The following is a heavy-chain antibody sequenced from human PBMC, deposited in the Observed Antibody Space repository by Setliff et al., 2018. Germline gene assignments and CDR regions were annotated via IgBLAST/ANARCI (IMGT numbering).Heavy chain of an antibody. CDR2: MHPSGVGT. J-gene: IGHJ4*02. Sequence: ASVKVSCKTSGYTFTNYGINWVRQAPGQELEWMGIMHPSGVGTSGPQKFQGRVTMTRDTSTSTVYMVLNNLRSEDTALYYCARERYFDYWGQGTLVTVSS. CDR3: ARERYFDY. CDR1: GYTFTNYG. V-gene: IGHV1-46*01.